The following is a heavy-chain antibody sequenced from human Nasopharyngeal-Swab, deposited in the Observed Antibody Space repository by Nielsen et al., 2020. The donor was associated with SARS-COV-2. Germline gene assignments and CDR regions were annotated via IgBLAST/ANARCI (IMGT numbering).Heavy chain of an antibody. V-gene: IGHV3-7*01. J-gene: IGHJ6*02. CDR3: ARDESYYYYYGMDV. Sequence: WIRQPPGKGLEWVANIKQDGSEKYYVDSVKGRFTISRDNAKNSLYLQMNSLRAEDTAVYYCARDESYYYYYGMDVWGQGTMVTVSS. CDR2: IKQDGSEK.